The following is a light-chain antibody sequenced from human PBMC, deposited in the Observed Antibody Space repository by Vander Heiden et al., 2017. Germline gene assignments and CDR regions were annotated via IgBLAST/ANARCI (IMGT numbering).Light chain of an antibody. CDR2: EVS. J-gene: IGLJ2*01. V-gene: IGLV2-8*01. CDR3: SSYAGSNNLF. CDR1: SSCVCGYNS. Sequence: QSALTQPPSASGSPGQSVTISCTGASSCVCGYNSVSWYQPHSGNTRKLMIYEVSKRPAGVPARLSGSKSGNTASLTVSGLQAEDEAEYYCSSYAGSNNLFFGGGTKLTVL.